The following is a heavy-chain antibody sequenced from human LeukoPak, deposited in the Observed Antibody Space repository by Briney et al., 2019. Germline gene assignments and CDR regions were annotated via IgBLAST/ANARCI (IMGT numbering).Heavy chain of an antibody. CDR2: ISYDGSNK. CDR3: ARSSSLGEPQFDY. V-gene: IGHV3-30-3*01. Sequence: GGSLRLSCAASGFTFSSYAMHWVRQAPGKGLEWVAVISYDGSNKYYADSVKGRFTISRDNSKNTLYLQMNSLRAEDTAVYYCARSSSLGEPQFDYWGQGTLVTVSS. CDR1: GFTFSSYA. D-gene: IGHD3-16*01. J-gene: IGHJ4*02.